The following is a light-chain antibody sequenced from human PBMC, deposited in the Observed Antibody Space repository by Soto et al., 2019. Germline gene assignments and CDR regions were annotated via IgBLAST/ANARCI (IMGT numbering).Light chain of an antibody. CDR3: QQRSNWPPA. CDR2: GAS. CDR1: QSLGGS. V-gene: IGKV3-15*01. J-gene: IGKJ1*01. Sequence: IVRMQSPATLSVSPGERATLSCRASQSLGGSLAWYQQKPGQAPRLLIYGASTRVTGIPARFSGSGSGTEFTLAISSLEPEDFAVYYCQQRSNWPPAFGQGTKVDIK.